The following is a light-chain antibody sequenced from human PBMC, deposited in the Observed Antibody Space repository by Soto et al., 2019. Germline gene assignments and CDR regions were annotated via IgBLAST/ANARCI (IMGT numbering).Light chain of an antibody. J-gene: IGKJ4*01. CDR1: QNINTY. CDR3: QQSYSTPPLT. Sequence: DIQMTQSPSSLSASVGDRVTITCRASQNINTYLNWYQQKPGKAPKLLIYAASSLQSGVPSRFSGSGSGTDFTLTISSLQPVDVATYYWQQSYSTPPLTFGGGTKVEIK. CDR2: AAS. V-gene: IGKV1-39*01.